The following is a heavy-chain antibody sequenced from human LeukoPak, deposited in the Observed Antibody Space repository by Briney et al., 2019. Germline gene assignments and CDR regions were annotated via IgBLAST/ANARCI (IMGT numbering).Heavy chain of an antibody. D-gene: IGHD3-22*01. J-gene: IGHJ4*02. Sequence: SETLSLTCTVSGGSISNNYWSWIRQPPGKGLEWIAYFYYSGSPNYNPSLKSRVTISVDTSKNQFSLKLTSVTAADTAVYYCARDLYYGKFDYWGQGTLVTVSS. CDR3: ARDLYYGKFDY. V-gene: IGHV4-59*12. CDR1: GGSISNNY. CDR2: FYYSGSP.